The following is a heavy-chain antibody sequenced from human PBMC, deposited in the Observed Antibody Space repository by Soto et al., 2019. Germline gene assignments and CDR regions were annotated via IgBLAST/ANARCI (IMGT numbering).Heavy chain of an antibody. Sequence: GESLKISCKGSGYTFTNYWIGWVRQMPGKGPEWMGIIYPGDSDTKYNPSFQGQVTISADKSITTTYLQWSSLKASDTAIYYCEASILYYGMDVWGQGNTVTVSS. V-gene: IGHV5-51*01. CDR1: GYTFTNYW. CDR2: IYPGDSDT. CDR3: EASILYYGMDV. J-gene: IGHJ6*02.